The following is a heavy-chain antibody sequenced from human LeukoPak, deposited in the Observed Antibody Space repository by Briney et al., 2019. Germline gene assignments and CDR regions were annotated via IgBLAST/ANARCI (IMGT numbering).Heavy chain of an antibody. Sequence: SETLSLTCTVSGGSISSYYWSWIRQPAGKGLEGIGRIYPSGSTNYNPSLQSRASISVNPSKNQFRLKLSSVTAADTAVYYCARDSGYCSSTSCSPANWSDPWGQGTLVTVSS. V-gene: IGHV4-4*07. CDR1: GGSISSYY. CDR2: IYPSGST. D-gene: IGHD2-2*03. J-gene: IGHJ5*02. CDR3: ARDSGYCSSTSCSPANWSDP.